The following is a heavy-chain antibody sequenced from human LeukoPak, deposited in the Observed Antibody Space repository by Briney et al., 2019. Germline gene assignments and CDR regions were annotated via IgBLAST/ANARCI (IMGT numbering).Heavy chain of an antibody. Sequence: ASVKVSCKASGYTFTGYFIHWVRQAPGQGLEWMGWIHPDSGGTHYAQKFQAWVTMARDTSISTAYLGLTRLRSDDTAVYYCARCDYGDYPRRDTHGMGVWGKGTTVTVSS. D-gene: IGHD4-17*01. V-gene: IGHV1-2*04. J-gene: IGHJ6*04. CDR2: IHPDSGGT. CDR3: ARCDYGDYPRRDTHGMGV. CDR1: GYTFTGYF.